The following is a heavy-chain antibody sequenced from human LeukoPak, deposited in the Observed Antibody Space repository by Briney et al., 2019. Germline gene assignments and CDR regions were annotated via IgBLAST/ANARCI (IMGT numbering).Heavy chain of an antibody. CDR3: ATRLLDYGDYQFDY. V-gene: IGHV4-39*07. CDR1: GGSISSSSYY. CDR2: IYYSGST. J-gene: IGHJ4*02. D-gene: IGHD4-17*01. Sequence: SETLSLTCTVSGGSISSSSYYWGWIRQPPGKGLEWIGSIYYSGSTYYNPSLKSRVTISVDTSKNQFSLKLSSVTAADTAVYYCATRLLDYGDYQFDYWGQGTLVTVSS.